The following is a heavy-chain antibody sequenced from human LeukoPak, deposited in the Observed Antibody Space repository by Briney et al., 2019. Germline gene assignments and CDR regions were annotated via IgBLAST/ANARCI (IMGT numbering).Heavy chain of an antibody. J-gene: IGHJ3*02. Sequence: PSETLSLTCSVSPYVFSDGYYWGWIRQSPGKGLEWIGSINFSGHTYYNPSLKSRVTISIDMSRNQFSLWLSSVTATDTAVYYCARQVATKGEWAFDIWGQGTMVIASS. CDR2: INFSGHT. CDR1: PYVFSDGYY. D-gene: IGHD5-12*01. CDR3: ARQVATKGEWAFDI. V-gene: IGHV4-38-2*02.